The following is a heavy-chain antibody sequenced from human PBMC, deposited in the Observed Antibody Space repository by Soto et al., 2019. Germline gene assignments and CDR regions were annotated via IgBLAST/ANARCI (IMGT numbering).Heavy chain of an antibody. CDR1: GFTFSSYG. Sequence: GGSLRLSCAASGFTFSSYGMHWVRQAPGKGLEWVAVIWYDGSNKYYADSVKGRFTISRENSKNTLYLQMNSLRAEDTAVYYCAREGVAYSSSSTFDYWGQGTLVTVSS. D-gene: IGHD6-6*01. CDR2: IWYDGSNK. CDR3: AREGVAYSSSSTFDY. J-gene: IGHJ4*02. V-gene: IGHV3-33*01.